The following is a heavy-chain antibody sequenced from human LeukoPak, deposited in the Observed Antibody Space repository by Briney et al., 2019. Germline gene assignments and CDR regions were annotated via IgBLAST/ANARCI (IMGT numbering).Heavy chain of an antibody. Sequence: SETLSLTCTVSGGSISSGSYSWNWIRQPAGKGLEWIGRIYTSGSTNYNPSLKGRVTISIDTSKNQFSLKLSSVTAADTAAYYCARLDTTTNAFDIWGQGTMVTVSS. D-gene: IGHD5-18*01. CDR3: ARLDTTTNAFDI. J-gene: IGHJ3*02. CDR1: GGSISSGSYS. V-gene: IGHV4-61*02. CDR2: IYTSGST.